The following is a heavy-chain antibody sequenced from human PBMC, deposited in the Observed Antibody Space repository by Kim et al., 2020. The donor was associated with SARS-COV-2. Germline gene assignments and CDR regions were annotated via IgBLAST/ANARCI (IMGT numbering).Heavy chain of an antibody. Sequence: GGSLRLSCAASGFTFSSYSMNWVRQAPGKGLEWVSSISSSSSYIYYADSVKGRFTISRDNAKNSLYLQMNSLRAEDTAVYYCARLPPLPDYYDSSGYSDGYYYYGMDVWGQGTTVTVSS. D-gene: IGHD3-22*01. CDR1: GFTFSSYS. J-gene: IGHJ6*02. CDR2: ISSSSSYI. CDR3: ARLPPLPDYYDSSGYSDGYYYYGMDV. V-gene: IGHV3-21*01.